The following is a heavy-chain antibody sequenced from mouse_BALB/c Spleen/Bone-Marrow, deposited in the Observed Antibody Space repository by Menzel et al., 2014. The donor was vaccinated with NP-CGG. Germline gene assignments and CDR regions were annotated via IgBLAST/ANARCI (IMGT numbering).Heavy chain of an antibody. D-gene: IGHD2-4*01. CDR3: TRDHDYDWYFDV. CDR2: ISSDSDTI. Sequence: EVQRVESGGGLVQPGGSRKLSCTASGFTFSSFGMHWVRQAPEKGLEWVAYISSDSDTIYYADTVKGRFTISRDNPKNPLFLQMTSLRSEDTAMYYCTRDHDYDWYFDVWGAGTTPTASS. J-gene: IGHJ1*01. CDR1: GFTFSSFG. V-gene: IGHV5-17*02.